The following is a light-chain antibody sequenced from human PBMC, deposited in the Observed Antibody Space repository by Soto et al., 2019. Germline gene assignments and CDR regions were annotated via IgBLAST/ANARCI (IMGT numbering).Light chain of an antibody. CDR2: EVT. CDR3: SSYTISNTLPFV. V-gene: IGLV2-14*01. J-gene: IGLJ1*01. Sequence: QSALTQPASASGSPGQSITISCTGTRRDVGGYNYVSWYQQYPGKSPKLLIYEVTHRPSGVSNRFSGSKSGNTASLTISGLQAEDEADYYCSSYTISNTLPFVFGTGTK. CDR1: RRDVGGYNY.